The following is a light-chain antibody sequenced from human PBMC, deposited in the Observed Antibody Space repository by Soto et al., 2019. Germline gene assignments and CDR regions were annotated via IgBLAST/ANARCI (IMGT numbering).Light chain of an antibody. CDR3: QQLNSFHLT. V-gene: IGKV1-9*01. J-gene: IGKJ4*01. CDR2: VAS. Sequence: DIQLTQSPSFLSASVGDRVTITCRASQDFNNYLAWYQQKPGEAPKLLMYVASTLQSGVPSRFSGSGSGTEFTLTISSLQHEDFETYFCQQLNSFHLTLGGGTKADIK. CDR1: QDFNNY.